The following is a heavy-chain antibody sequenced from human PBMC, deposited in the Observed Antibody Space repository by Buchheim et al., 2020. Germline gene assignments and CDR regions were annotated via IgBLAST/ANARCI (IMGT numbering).Heavy chain of an antibody. Sequence: QVQLVESGGSVVQPERSLRLSCAASGFTFSSYGMHWVRQAPGKGLEWVAVISYDGSNKYYADSVKGRFTISRDNSKNTLYLQMNSLRAEDTAVYYCAKDHSEQWLVLDYFDYWGQGTL. D-gene: IGHD6-19*01. J-gene: IGHJ4*02. CDR2: ISYDGSNK. CDR1: GFTFSSYG. V-gene: IGHV3-30*18. CDR3: AKDHSEQWLVLDYFDY.